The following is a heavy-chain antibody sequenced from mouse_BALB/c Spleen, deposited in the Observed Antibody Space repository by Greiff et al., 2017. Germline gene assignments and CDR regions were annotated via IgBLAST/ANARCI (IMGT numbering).Heavy chain of an antibody. J-gene: IGHJ4*01. D-gene: IGHD1-1*01. CDR2: ISYSGST. CDR1: GYSITSDYA. V-gene: IGHV3-2*02. Sequence: EVQRVESGPGLVKPSQSLSLTCTVTGYSITSDYAWNWIRQFPGNKLEWMGYISYSGSTSYNPSLKSRISITRDTSKNQFFLQLNSVTTEDTATYYCARSIYYYGSSHYYYAMDDWGQGTSVTVSS. CDR3: ARSIYYYGSSHYYYAMDD.